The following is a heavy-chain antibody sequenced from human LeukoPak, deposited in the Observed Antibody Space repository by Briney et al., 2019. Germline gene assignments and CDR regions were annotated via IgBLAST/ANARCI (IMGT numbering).Heavy chain of an antibody. CDR1: GGSISSYY. J-gene: IGHJ4*02. V-gene: IGHV4-59*01. Sequence: SETLSLTCTVSGGSISSYYWTWIRQPPGKGLEWVGYIYYSGSTNYNPSLQSRVTISVDTSKNQFSLKPSSVTAADTAVYYCARVGYCSGGSCYFTWDYWGQGTLVTVSS. CDR3: ARVGYCSGGSCYFTWDY. CDR2: IYYSGST. D-gene: IGHD2-15*01.